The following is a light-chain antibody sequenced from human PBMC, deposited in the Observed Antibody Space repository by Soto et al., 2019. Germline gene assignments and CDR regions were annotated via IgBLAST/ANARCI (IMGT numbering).Light chain of an antibody. CDR1: QSLLHSNGYTY. J-gene: IGKJ4*01. Sequence: DIVMTQSPLSLPVTPGEPASISCRSSQSLLHSNGYTYLDWYLQKPGQSPQLLIYLGSNRASGVPDKFSVSGSGTDLKLKNSRFDAEYVGVYFCMQPILTPAFGGGSKVDI. V-gene: IGKV2-28*01. CDR3: MQPILTPA. CDR2: LGS.